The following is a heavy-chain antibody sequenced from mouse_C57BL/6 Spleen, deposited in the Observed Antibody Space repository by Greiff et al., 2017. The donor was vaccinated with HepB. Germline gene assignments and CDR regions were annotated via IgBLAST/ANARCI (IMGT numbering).Heavy chain of an antibody. CDR3: ARGGTTVVARYFDV. D-gene: IGHD1-1*01. CDR2: ISSGSSTI. J-gene: IGHJ1*03. V-gene: IGHV5-17*01. Sequence: EVQRVESGGGLVKPGGSLKLSCAASGFTFSDYGMHWVRQAPEKGLEWVAYISSGSSTIYYADTVMGRFTISRDNAKNTLFLQMTSLRSEDTAMYYCARGGTTVVARYFDVWGTGTTVTVSS. CDR1: GFTFSDYG.